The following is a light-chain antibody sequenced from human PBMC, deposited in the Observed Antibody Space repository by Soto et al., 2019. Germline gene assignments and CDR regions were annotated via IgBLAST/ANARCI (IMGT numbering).Light chain of an antibody. J-gene: IGKJ1*01. Sequence: DIQMIQSPSTLSAYVGDRVTITCRASQSVNSWLAWYQQKPGRAPKLLIYSVSNLDSGVPSRFSGSGSGTEFTLTISSLQPDDFATYYCQQFSYYSRTFGQGTKVDIK. CDR3: QQFSYYSRT. CDR1: QSVNSW. CDR2: SVS. V-gene: IGKV1-5*01.